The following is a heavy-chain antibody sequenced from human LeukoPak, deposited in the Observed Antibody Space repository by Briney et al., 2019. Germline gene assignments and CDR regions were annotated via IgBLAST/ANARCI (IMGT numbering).Heavy chain of an antibody. J-gene: IGHJ4*02. Sequence: PSETLSLTCTVAGDSIRSYYWSWIRQPPGKGLEWIGNIYYIGGTNYNPSLKSRVTMSIDTSKNQFSLKLSSVTAADTAVYYCARGGTGYSTQTWLNFDYRGQGTLVTVSS. CDR3: ARGGTGYSTQTWLNFDY. D-gene: IGHD3/OR15-3a*01. CDR1: GDSIRSYY. CDR2: IYYIGGT. V-gene: IGHV4-59*01.